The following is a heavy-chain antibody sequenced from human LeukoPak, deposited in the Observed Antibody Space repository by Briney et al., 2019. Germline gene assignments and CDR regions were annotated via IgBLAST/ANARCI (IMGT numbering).Heavy chain of an antibody. Sequence: SVKVSCKASGGTFSSHAISWVRQAPGQGLEWMGGIIPIFGTANYAQKFQGRVTITTDESTSTAYMELSSLRSEDTAVYYCARGRLISSPIDYWGQGTLVTVSS. J-gene: IGHJ4*02. CDR1: GGTFSSHA. V-gene: IGHV1-69*05. CDR2: IIPIFGTA. CDR3: ARGRLISSPIDY. D-gene: IGHD6-13*01.